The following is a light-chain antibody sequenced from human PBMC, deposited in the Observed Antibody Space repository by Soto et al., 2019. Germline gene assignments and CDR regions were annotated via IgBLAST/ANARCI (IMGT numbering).Light chain of an antibody. J-gene: IGKJ4*01. V-gene: IGKV3-15*01. CDR2: GAS. CDR1: QSVSSN. Sequence: ETVMTQSPATLSVSPGGRATLSCRASQSVSSNLAWYQHKAGQAPRLLIYGASTRATGIPARFSGSGSGTEFTLTISSLQSEDFAVYYCQQYHKWPLTFGGGTKVEIE. CDR3: QQYHKWPLT.